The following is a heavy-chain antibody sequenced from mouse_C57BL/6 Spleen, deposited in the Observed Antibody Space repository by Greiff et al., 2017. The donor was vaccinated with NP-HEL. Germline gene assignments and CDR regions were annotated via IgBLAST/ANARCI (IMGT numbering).Heavy chain of an antibody. J-gene: IGHJ1*03. D-gene: IGHD1-1*01. CDR1: GYTFTDYY. Sequence: VQLKQSGPVLVKPGASVKMSCKASGYTFTDYYMNWVKQSHGKSLEWIGVINPYNGGTSYNQKFKGKATLTVDKSSSTAYMELNSLTPEDSAVDYCARENYSSSYRYFDVWGTGTTVTVSS. CDR2: INPYNGGT. V-gene: IGHV1-19*01. CDR3: ARENYSSSYRYFDV.